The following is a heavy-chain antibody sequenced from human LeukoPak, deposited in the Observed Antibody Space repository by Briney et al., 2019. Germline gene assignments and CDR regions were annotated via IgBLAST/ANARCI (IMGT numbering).Heavy chain of an antibody. Sequence: GESLKISCKGSGYSFTSYWIGWVRQMPGKGLEWMGIIYPGDSDTRYSPSFQGQVTISADKSISTAYLQWSSLKASDTAMYYCARHGTEVGAALHPADYWGQGTLVTVSS. V-gene: IGHV5-51*01. CDR2: IYPGDSDT. D-gene: IGHD1-26*01. CDR1: GYSFTSYW. CDR3: ARHGTEVGAALHPADY. J-gene: IGHJ4*02.